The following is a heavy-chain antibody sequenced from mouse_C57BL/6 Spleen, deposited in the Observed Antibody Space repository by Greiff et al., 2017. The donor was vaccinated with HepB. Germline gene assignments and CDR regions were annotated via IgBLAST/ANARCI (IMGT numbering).Heavy chain of an antibody. CDR1: GYTFTSYW. CDR3: ARSEGSQATDY. J-gene: IGHJ2*01. Sequence: VQLQQPGAELVRPGTSVKLSCKASGYTFTSYWMHWVKQRPGQGLEWIGVIDPSDSYTNYNQKFKGKATLTVDTSSSTAYMQLSSLTSEDSAVYYCARSEGSQATDYWGQGTTLTVSS. CDR2: IDPSDSYT. V-gene: IGHV1-59*01. D-gene: IGHD3-2*02.